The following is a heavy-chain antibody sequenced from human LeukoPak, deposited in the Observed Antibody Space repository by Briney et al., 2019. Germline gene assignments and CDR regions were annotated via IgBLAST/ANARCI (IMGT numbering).Heavy chain of an antibody. CDR1: GGSISSSSYY. CDR3: ARQRHRRTYYYDSSGYSDFDY. Sequence: SETLSLTCTVSGGSISSSSYYWGWIRQPPGKGLEWIGSIYYSGSTYYNPSLKSRVTISVDTSKNQFSLKLSSVTAADTAVYYCARQRHRRTYYYDSSGYSDFDYWGQGTLVTVSS. J-gene: IGHJ4*02. D-gene: IGHD3-22*01. V-gene: IGHV4-39*01. CDR2: IYYSGST.